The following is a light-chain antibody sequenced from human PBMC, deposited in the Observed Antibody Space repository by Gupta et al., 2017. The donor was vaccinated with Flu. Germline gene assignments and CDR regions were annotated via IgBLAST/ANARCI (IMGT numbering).Light chain of an antibody. Sequence: QSALTQSASVSGSPGQSITISCTGTSSDVGDYNNVSWYQQHPGKAPKLMIYEFNNRPSGVSNRFSGSKSDNTASLTISGLQAEDEADYYCSSYTSSNTLYVFGTGTKVTVL. V-gene: IGLV2-14*01. CDR3: SSYTSSNTLYV. CDR1: SSDVGDYNN. CDR2: EFN. J-gene: IGLJ1*01.